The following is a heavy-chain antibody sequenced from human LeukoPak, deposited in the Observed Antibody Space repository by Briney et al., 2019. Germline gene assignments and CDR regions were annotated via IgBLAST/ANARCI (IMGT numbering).Heavy chain of an antibody. V-gene: IGHV4-39*01. J-gene: IGHJ4*02. Sequence: KTSETLSLTCTVSGVSISSRRYYWGWVRQSPEKGLEWIATIYYSGNTYYNPSLKSRVTIFLDMSKNQLSLKLSSVTAADTAVYYCARHFYLRYYYDSSGQIDYWGQGTLVTVSS. CDR1: GVSISSRRYY. CDR3: ARHFYLRYYYDSSGQIDY. CDR2: IYYSGNT. D-gene: IGHD3-22*01.